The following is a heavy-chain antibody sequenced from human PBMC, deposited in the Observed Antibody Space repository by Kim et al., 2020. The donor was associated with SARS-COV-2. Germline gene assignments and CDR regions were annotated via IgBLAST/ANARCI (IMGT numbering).Heavy chain of an antibody. CDR2: IKQDGSEK. D-gene: IGHD5-12*01. J-gene: IGHJ6*02. V-gene: IGHV3-7*03. Sequence: GGSLRLSCAASGFTISSYWMSWVRQAPGKGLEWVANIKQDGSEKYYVDSVKGRFTISRDNAKNSLYLQMNSLRAEDTAVYYCGSGYGYYGMDVWGQGTTVTVSS. CDR3: GSGYGYYGMDV. CDR1: GFTISSYW.